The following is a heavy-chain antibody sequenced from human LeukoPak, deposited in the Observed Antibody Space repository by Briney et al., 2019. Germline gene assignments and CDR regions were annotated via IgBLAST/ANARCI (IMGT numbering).Heavy chain of an antibody. CDR1: GASFSSSSYY. D-gene: IGHD3-22*01. Sequence: PSETLSLTCAVSGASFSSSSYYWGWIRQPPGKVLEWLGSSYYSGSTYYNPSRKSRVTISVDTSKNQFSLKLSSVTAADTAVYYCARHVVDSSGYYVEYFDFWGEGTLVTVSS. J-gene: IGHJ4*02. CDR3: ARHVVDSSGYYVEYFDF. CDR2: SYYSGST. V-gene: IGHV4-39*01.